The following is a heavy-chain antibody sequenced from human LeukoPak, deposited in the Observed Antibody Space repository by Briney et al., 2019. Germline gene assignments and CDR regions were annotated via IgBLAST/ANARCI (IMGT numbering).Heavy chain of an antibody. CDR2: IYTSGST. V-gene: IGHV4-4*07. Sequence: SETLSLTCTVSSGSISSYYWTWIRQPAGKGLEWIGRIYTSGSTNYNPSLKSRVTMSVDTSNNQFSLNLSSVTAADTAVYYCARQIIAAGKNYYGMDVWGQGTTVTVSS. J-gene: IGHJ6*02. D-gene: IGHD6-13*01. CDR1: SGSISSYY. CDR3: ARQIIAAGKNYYGMDV.